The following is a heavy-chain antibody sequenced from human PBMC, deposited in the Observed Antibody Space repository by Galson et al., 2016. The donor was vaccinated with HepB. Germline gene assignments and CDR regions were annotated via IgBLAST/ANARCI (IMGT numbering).Heavy chain of an antibody. D-gene: IGHD4-17*01. CDR1: GYSFTNYW. J-gene: IGHJ6*02. V-gene: IGHV5-10-1*01. CDR3: SRNTVYGDYVYGLDV. Sequence: QSGAEVKKPGESLRISCKGSGYSFTNYWISWVRQMPGKGLEWMGRIDPSDSFTNYSPSFQVHVTLSADKSISTAYLQWSSLMASATPMYYCSRNTVYGDYVYGLDVWGQGTTVTVSS. CDR2: IDPSDSFT.